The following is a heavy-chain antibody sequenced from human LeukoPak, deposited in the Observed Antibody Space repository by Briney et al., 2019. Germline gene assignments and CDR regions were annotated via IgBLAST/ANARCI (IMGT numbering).Heavy chain of an antibody. CDR1: GFTVSRSF. Sequence: GGSLRLSCAASGFTVSRSFMSWVRQAPGKGLEWVSVIYSGGSTYYADSVKDRFTISRDNSKNTLYLQMNSLRAEDTAVYYCAREGGGYSDKQGYFDYWGQGTLVTVSS. CDR2: IYSGGST. CDR3: AREGGGYSDKQGYFDY. V-gene: IGHV3-66*01. D-gene: IGHD5-12*01. J-gene: IGHJ4*02.